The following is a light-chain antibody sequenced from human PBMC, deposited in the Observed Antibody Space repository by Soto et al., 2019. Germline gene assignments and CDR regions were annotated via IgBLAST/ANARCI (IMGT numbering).Light chain of an antibody. Sequence: ETWLTQSPGSRSLSLGDRATLSCRASQTVSNNYLAWYQQKPGQAPRLLIYDASSRATGIPDRFSGGGSGTDFTLTISRLEPEDFAVYYCQQFSSYPLTFGGGTKVDIK. CDR1: QTVSNNY. V-gene: IGKV3-20*01. CDR3: QQFSSYPLT. CDR2: DAS. J-gene: IGKJ4*01.